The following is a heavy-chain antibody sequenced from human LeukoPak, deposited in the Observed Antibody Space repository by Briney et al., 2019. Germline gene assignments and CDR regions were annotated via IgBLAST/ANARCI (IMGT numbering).Heavy chain of an antibody. CDR1: GGSFEHYF. CDR3: ASHRRSHGAEY. D-gene: IGHD5-18*01. Sequence: SETLSLTCTVSGGSFEHYFWSWIRQPPGKGLEFLGYVYYTGSTDYSPSLKSRLTISADTAKNQFFLNLKSVTAADTAVYFCASHRRSHGAEYWGQGTLVTVSS. V-gene: IGHV4-59*08. CDR2: VYYTGST. J-gene: IGHJ4*02.